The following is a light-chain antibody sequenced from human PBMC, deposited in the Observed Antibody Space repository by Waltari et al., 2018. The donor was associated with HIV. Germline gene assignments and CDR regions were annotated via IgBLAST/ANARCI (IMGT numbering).Light chain of an antibody. J-gene: IGKJ2*03. V-gene: IGKV3-15*01. CDR3: QQYNNWPQS. CDR2: GAS. Sequence: EIVMTQSPATLSVSPGERATLSCRASQSVSTTLAWYQQNPGQAPRLLIYGASTRATGIPARFSGSGSGTEFTLTISSLQSEDFAVYYCQQYNNWPQSFGQGTTLEIK. CDR1: QSVSTT.